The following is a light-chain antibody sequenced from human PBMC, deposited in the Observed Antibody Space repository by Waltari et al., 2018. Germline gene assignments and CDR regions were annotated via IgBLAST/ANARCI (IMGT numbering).Light chain of an antibody. CDR2: QDM. CDR1: TLGVKY. Sequence: SYELTQPPSVSVSPGQTASVTCSGYTLGVKYASWYQQKPGQSPVLVIYQDMKRPSGIPERFSGSNSGNTATLTISGTQAMDEADYYCQAWESDTVVFGGGTKLTVL. V-gene: IGLV3-1*01. CDR3: QAWESDTVV. J-gene: IGLJ2*01.